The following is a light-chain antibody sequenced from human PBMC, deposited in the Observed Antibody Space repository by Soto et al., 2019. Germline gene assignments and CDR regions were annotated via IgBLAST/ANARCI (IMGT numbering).Light chain of an antibody. CDR2: DVS. V-gene: IGLV2-14*01. Sequence: QSALTQPASVSGSPGQSITISCTGTRSDVGGFNFVSWYQQHPGKAPKVLIYDVSDRPSGVSNRFSGSKSGNTASLTISGLQAEDEADYYCSSYTSISTYVFGTGTQLTVL. J-gene: IGLJ1*01. CDR3: SSYTSISTYV. CDR1: RSDVGGFNF.